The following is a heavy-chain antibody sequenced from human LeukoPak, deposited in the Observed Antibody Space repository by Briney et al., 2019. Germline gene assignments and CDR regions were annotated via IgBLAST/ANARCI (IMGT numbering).Heavy chain of an antibody. V-gene: IGHV1-69*06. CDR3: ARHSYYDSSGYRTFDY. D-gene: IGHD3-22*01. CDR2: IIPIFGTA. J-gene: IGHJ4*02. CDR1: GGTFSSYA. Sequence: AASVKVSCKASGGTFSSYAISWVRQAPGQRLEWMGGIIPIFGTANYAQKFQGRVTITADKSTSTAYMELSSLRSEDTAVYYCARHSYYDSSGYRTFDYWGQGTLVTVSS.